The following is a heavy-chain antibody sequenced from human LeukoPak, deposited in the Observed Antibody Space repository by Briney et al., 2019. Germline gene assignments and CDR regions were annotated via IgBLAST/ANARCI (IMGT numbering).Heavy chain of an antibody. V-gene: IGHV3-23*01. CDR2: IRGSGVTT. Sequence: GGSLRLSCAACGFTFRGYGMSWVRQAPGKGREWVSAIRGSGVTTYYADSVKGRFTISRDNSRTTLYLLMNRLRAEDTAVYYCAKDAAANVDYPYYFDYWGQGALVTVSS. D-gene: IGHD4-11*01. J-gene: IGHJ4*02. CDR1: GFTFRGYG. CDR3: AKDAAANVDYPYYFDY.